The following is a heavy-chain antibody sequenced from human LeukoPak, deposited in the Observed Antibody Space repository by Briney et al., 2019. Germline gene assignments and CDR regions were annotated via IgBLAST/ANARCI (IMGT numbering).Heavy chain of an antibody. V-gene: IGHV4-59*01. CDR3: ARRYSSGWSPTFDY. J-gene: IGHJ4*02. Sequence: SETLSLTCTVSGCSMSNYYWSWIRQPPGKGLEWIGYIYKSGSANYNASVRSRVSVSVDTSKNQCSLKLSSVTAADTAVYYCARRYSSGWSPTFDYWGEGMLVTV. CDR2: IYKSGSA. D-gene: IGHD6-19*01. CDR1: GCSMSNYY.